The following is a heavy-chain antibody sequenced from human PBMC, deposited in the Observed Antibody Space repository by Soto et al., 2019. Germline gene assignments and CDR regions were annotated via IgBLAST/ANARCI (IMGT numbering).Heavy chain of an antibody. V-gene: IGHV1-18*01. Sequence: QVQLVQSGAEVKKPGASVKVSCKASGYTFTSYGISWVRQAPGQVLEWMGWISGYNGNTNYAQKLQGRSTMTTDTTTITAYMELRILGCDDTAVYYCARHLITYYHDSSGYAAFDYWGQGTLVTVSS. CDR2: ISGYNGNT. D-gene: IGHD3-22*01. J-gene: IGHJ4*02. CDR3: ARHLITYYHDSSGYAAFDY. CDR1: GYTFTSYG.